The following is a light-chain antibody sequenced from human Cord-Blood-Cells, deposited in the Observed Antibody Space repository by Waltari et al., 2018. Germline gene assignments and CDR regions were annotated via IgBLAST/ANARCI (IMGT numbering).Light chain of an antibody. CDR3: QQYYSTPLT. Sequence: DIVMTQSPDSLAVSLGERGTIHCKSRESVSYSSNNKNYLAWYQQKPGQPPKLLIYWASTRESGVPDRFSGSGSGTDFTLTISSLQAEDVAVYYCQQYYSTPLTFGGGTKVEIK. CDR1: ESVSYSSNNKNY. CDR2: WAS. V-gene: IGKV4-1*01. J-gene: IGKJ4*01.